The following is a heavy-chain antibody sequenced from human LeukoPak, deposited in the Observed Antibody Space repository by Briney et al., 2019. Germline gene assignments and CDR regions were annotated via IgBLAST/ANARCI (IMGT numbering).Heavy chain of an antibody. CDR1: GYTFTGYY. V-gene: IGHV1-2*06. CDR3: ARDPVYYDSSGYNDAFDI. D-gene: IGHD3-22*01. CDR2: INPHSGGT. Sequence: ASVKVSCKASGYTFTGYYMHWVRQAPGQGLVWMGRINPHSGGTNYAQKFQGRVTMTRDTSISTAHMELSRLRSDDTAVYYCARDPVYYDSSGYNDAFDIWGQGTMVTVSS. J-gene: IGHJ3*02.